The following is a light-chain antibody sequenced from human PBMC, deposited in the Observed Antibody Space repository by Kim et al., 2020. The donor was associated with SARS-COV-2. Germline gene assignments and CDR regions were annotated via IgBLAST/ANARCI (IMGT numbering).Light chain of an antibody. CDR1: HKITSDY. V-gene: IGKV3-20*01. Sequence: EIMLTQSPDTLSLSPGERATLSCRASHKITSDYLAWYQQRPCQAPRLLIYSVSTRAAGITDRFSGSGSGTDFTLTISWLEPEDFAVYYCHHYGDSLWSFGRGTKVDIK. CDR2: SVS. J-gene: IGKJ1*01. CDR3: HHYGDSLWS.